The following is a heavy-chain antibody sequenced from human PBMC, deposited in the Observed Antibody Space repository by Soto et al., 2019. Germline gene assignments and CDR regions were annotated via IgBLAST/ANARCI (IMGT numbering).Heavy chain of an antibody. J-gene: IGHJ5*02. CDR3: AKVGRIAAAGTGWFDP. V-gene: IGHV3-23*01. CDR1: GFTFSSYA. D-gene: IGHD6-13*01. CDR2: ISGSGGST. Sequence: GGSLRLSCAASGFTFSSYAMSWVRQAPGKGLEWVSAISGSGGSTYYADSVKGRFTISRDNSKNTLYLQMNSLGAEDTAVYYCAKVGRIAAAGTGWFDPWGQGTLVTVSS.